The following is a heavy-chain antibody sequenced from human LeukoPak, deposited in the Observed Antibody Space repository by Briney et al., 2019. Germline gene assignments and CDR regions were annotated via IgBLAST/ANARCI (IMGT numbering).Heavy chain of an antibody. CDR2: IFTTGGA. CDR1: GGSFGTYY. J-gene: IGHJ4*02. V-gene: IGHV4-4*07. CDR3: VRGGPSWGLL. Sequence: PSETLSLTCTVSGGSFGTYYWSWIRQPAGQGLEWIGRIFTTGGANYNPSLKSRVTMSLDTSKNLFSLKLTSVTAADTAVYYCVRGGPSWGLLWGQGALVTVSS. D-gene: IGHD7-27*01.